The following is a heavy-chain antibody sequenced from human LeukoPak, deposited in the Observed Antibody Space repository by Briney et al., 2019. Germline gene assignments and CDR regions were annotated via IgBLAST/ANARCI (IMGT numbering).Heavy chain of an antibody. CDR1: DSIGSYY. V-gene: IGHV4-4*07. Sequence: SETLSLTCSVSDSIGSYYWSWIRQPAGKGLEWIGRVYSTGRTSSNPSLQSRVTLSVDTSKNQFSLTLSSVTAADTDVYYCARAPARGLYYFDHRGQGAQVIVYS. J-gene: IGHJ4*02. CDR2: VYSTGRT. D-gene: IGHD3-10*01. CDR3: ARAPARGLYYFDH.